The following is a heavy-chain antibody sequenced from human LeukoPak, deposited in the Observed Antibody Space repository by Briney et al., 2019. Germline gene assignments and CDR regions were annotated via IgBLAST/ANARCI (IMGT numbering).Heavy chain of an antibody. J-gene: IGHJ6*02. CDR3: ATFRYGLDV. V-gene: IGHV4-59*08. CDR1: GGSISSYY. Sequence: PSETLSLTCTVSGGSISSYYWSWIRQPPGKGLEWIGYIYYSGSTNYNPSLKSRVTISVDTSEHQVSLKLSSVTAADTAVYYCATFRYGLDVWGQGSTVTVSS. CDR2: IYYSGST.